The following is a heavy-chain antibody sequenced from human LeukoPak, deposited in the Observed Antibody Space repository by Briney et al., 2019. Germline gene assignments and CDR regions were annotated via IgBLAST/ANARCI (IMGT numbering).Heavy chain of an antibody. CDR3: ARELVVGATISTDAFDI. J-gene: IGHJ3*02. D-gene: IGHD1-26*01. Sequence: QPGGSLRLSCAASGFTFSSYWMSWVRQAPGKGLEWVANIKQDGSEKYYVDSVKGRFTISRGNAKNSLYLQMNSLRAEDTAVYYCARELVVGATISTDAFDIWGQGTMVTVSS. CDR2: IKQDGSEK. V-gene: IGHV3-7*01. CDR1: GFTFSSYW.